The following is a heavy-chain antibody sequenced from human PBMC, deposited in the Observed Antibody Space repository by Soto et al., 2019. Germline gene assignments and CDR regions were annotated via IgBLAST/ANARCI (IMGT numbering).Heavy chain of an antibody. J-gene: IGHJ4*02. CDR3: ARVGYDFWSGYISDYFDY. D-gene: IGHD3-3*01. V-gene: IGHV1-18*04. Sequence: ASVKVSCKASGYTFTIYGISWVLQSPLQWLEWMGWISAYNGNTNYAQKLQGRVTMTTDTSTSTAYMELRSLRSDDTAVYYCARVGYDFWSGYISDYFDYWGQGTLVTVSS. CDR2: ISAYNGNT. CDR1: GYTFTIYG.